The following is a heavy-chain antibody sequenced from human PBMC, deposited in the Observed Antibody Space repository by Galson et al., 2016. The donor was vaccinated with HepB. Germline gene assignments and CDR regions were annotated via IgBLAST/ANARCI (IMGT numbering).Heavy chain of an antibody. Sequence: TLSLTCTVSGASVSSSDHYWSWIRQPPGKGLEWIGYIYYSGSPYYNPSPKSRVTISVDASKIQFFLKLTSVTAADTAVYYCAGGAMAFFEYWGQGTLVAVSS. CDR3: AGGAMAFFEY. J-gene: IGHJ4*02. CDR1: GASVSSSDHY. D-gene: IGHD5-18*01. CDR2: IYYSGSP. V-gene: IGHV4-30-4*01.